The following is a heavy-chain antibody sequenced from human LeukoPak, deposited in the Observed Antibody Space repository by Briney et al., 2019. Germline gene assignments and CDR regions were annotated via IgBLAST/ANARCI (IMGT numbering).Heavy chain of an antibody. CDR2: IYSSGST. CDR1: GGSMSNYY. V-gene: IGHV4-59*01. D-gene: IGHD3-10*01. CDR3: ARYLSSGLDY. Sequence: SETLSLTCTVSGGSMSNYYWSWIRQPPGKGLEWIGYIYSSGSTKYNPSLKSRVTISVDTSKNQFSLKLSSVTAADTAVYYCARYLSSGLDYWGQGTLVTVSS. J-gene: IGHJ4*02.